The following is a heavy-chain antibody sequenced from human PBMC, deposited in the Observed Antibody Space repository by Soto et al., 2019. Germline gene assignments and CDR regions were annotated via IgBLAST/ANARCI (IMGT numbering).Heavy chain of an antibody. CDR1: GYTLTSYD. J-gene: IGHJ6*02. V-gene: IGHV1-8*01. CDR3: ARGSWFGDLGNFDSGLDV. D-gene: IGHD3-10*01. CDR2: MNPNSGDR. Sequence: QVQLVQTGAAVKKPGASVKVSCKASGYTLTSYDINWVRQATGQGLEWMGWMNPNSGDRGYAQKFQGRVTMIGNTSISPVYMELRSLRSEDTAVSYCARGSWFGDLGNFDSGLDVWGQGTTVTVSS.